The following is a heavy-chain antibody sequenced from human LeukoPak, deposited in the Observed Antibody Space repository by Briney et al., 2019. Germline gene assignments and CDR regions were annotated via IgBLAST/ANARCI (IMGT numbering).Heavy chain of an antibody. Sequence: ASVKVSCKAFGYTFTSYGISWVRQAPGQGLEWMGWISAYNGNTNYAQKLQGRVTMTTDTSTSTVYMELSSLRSEDTAVYYCARVRKRITMIVVTKAEGWFDPWGQGTLVTVSS. D-gene: IGHD3-22*01. V-gene: IGHV1-18*01. CDR1: GYTFTSYG. CDR3: ARVRKRITMIVVTKAEGWFDP. J-gene: IGHJ5*02. CDR2: ISAYNGNT.